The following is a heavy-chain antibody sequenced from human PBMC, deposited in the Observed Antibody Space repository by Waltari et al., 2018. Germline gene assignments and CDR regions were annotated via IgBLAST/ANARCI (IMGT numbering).Heavy chain of an antibody. Sequence: QLQLQESGPGLVKPSETLSLTCTVSGGSISSSSYYWGWIRQPPGKGLGWIGSIYYSGSTYDNPSLKSRVTISVDTSKNQFSLKLSSVTAADTAVYYCARHNFRAAADNYYMDVWGKGTTVTVSS. D-gene: IGHD6-13*01. V-gene: IGHV4-39*01. CDR3: ARHNFRAAADNYYMDV. CDR1: GGSISSSSYY. J-gene: IGHJ6*03. CDR2: IYYSGST.